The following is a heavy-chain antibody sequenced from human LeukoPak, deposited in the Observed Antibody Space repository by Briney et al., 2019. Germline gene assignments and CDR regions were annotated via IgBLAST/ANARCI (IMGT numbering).Heavy chain of an antibody. CDR2: IWFDGSNK. D-gene: IGHD6-13*01. J-gene: IGHJ4*02. CDR3: ARNSSLPQDFDY. CDR1: GFTFSSYG. Sequence: GGSLRLSCAASGFTFSSYGMHWVRQAPGKGLEWVAVIWFDGSNKYYADSVKGRFTISRDNSKNTLYLQMSSLRAEDTAVYYCARNSSLPQDFDYWGQGTLVTVSS. V-gene: IGHV3-33*01.